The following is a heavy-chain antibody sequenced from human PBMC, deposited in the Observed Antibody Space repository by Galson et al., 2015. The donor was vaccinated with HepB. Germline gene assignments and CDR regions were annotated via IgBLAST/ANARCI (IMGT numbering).Heavy chain of an antibody. CDR2: ISSSSSYI. D-gene: IGHD5-24*01. CDR3: ARDRDSGVWPDCFDY. Sequence: SLRLSCAASGFTFSSYSMNWVRQAPGKRLEWVSSISSSSSYIYYADSVKGRFTISRDNAKNSLYLQMNSLRAEDTAVYYCARDRDSGVWPDCFDYWGQGTLVTVSS. CDR1: GFTFSSYS. V-gene: IGHV3-21*01. J-gene: IGHJ4*02.